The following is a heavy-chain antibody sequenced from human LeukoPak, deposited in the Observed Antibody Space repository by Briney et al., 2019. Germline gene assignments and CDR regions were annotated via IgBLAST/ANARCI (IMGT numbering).Heavy chain of an antibody. D-gene: IGHD2-21*02. CDR2: IWYDGSNK. CDR3: ARVRIGGYCGGDCYSPDY. V-gene: IGHV3-33*01. Sequence: GGSLRLSCAASGFTFSSYGMHWVRQAPGKGLEWVALIWYDGSNKYYADSVKGRFTISRDNSKNTLYLQMNSPRAEDTAMYYCARVRIGGYCGGDCYSPDYWGQGTLVTASS. CDR1: GFTFSSYG. J-gene: IGHJ4*02.